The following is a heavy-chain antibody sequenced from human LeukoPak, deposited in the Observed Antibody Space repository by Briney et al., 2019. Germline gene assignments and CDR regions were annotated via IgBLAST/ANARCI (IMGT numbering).Heavy chain of an antibody. CDR1: GFTFSWYS. J-gene: IGHJ3*02. V-gene: IGHV3-48*01. CDR3: ATADRGAFDI. Sequence: PGGSLRLSCAVSGFTFSWYSMNWVRQAPGKGLEWLSYITRSSSTIYYADSVKGRFTISRDNAKNSLYLQMNSLRVDDTAVYHCATADRGAFDIWGQGTMVIVSS. CDR2: ITRSSSTI.